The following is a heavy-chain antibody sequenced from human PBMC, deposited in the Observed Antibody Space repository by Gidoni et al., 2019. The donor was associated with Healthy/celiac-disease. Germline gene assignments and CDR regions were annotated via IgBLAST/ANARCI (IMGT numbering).Heavy chain of an antibody. CDR2: ISYSGSS. J-gene: IGHJ4*02. D-gene: IGHD3-3*01. CDR1: GGSICREN. Sequence: QVHLPASGAGLLKPSETLSLPCTFSGGSICRENWSWIRQPPGKGLVWSGYISYSGSSNYNPSLKSRVTISVDTSKNQFALKLSSVTAANTAVYYCARSITIVGELGWDHFDYWGQGTLVTVSS. V-gene: IGHV4-59*01. CDR3: ARSITIVGELGWDHFDY.